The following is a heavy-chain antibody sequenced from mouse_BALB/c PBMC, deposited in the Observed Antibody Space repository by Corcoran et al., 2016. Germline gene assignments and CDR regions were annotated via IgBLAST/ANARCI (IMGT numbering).Heavy chain of an antibody. CDR1: GYTFTNYG. Sequence: QIQLVQSGPELKKTGETVKISCKASGYTFTNYGMNWVKQAPGKGLKWMGWINTNTGEPTYAEEFKGRFAFSLETSASTAYLQINYLKNEDTATYFCARGTMSFAYWGQGTLVTVSA. D-gene: IGHD1-1*02. CDR2: INTNTGEP. CDR3: ARGTMSFAY. V-gene: IGHV9-3*02. J-gene: IGHJ3*01.